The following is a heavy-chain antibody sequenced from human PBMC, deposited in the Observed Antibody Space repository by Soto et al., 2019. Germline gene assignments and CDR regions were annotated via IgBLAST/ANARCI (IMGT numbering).Heavy chain of an antibody. CDR3: AKDIRGGKKALGDDFWSGYFT. V-gene: IGHV3-43*01. CDR1: GFTFDDYT. J-gene: IGHJ5*02. Sequence: EVQLVESGGVVVQPGGSLRLSCAASGFTFDDYTMHWVRQAPGKGLEWVSLISWDGGSTYYADSVKGRFTISRDNSKNSLYLQMNSLRTEDTALYYCAKDIRGGKKALGDDFWSGYFTWGQGTLVTVSS. CDR2: ISWDGGST. D-gene: IGHD3-3*01.